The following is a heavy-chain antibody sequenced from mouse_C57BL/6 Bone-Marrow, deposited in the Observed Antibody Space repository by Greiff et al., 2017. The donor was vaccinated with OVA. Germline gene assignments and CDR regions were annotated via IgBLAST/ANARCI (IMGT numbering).Heavy chain of an antibody. V-gene: IGHV1-81*01. J-gene: IGHJ3*01. CDR1: GYTFTSYG. CDR3: ARGYYGSRRFAY. D-gene: IGHD1-1*01. CDR2: IYPIRGNT. Sequence: QVQLPQSGAELARPGASVKLSCKASGYTFTSYGISWVKQRTGQGLDWIGEIYPIRGNTYYNEKLKGKATLTADKSSSTAYRELRSLTSEDSAVYFCARGYYGSRRFAYWGQGTLVTVSA.